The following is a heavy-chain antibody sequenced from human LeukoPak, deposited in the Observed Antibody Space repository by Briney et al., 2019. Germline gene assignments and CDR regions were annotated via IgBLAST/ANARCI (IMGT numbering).Heavy chain of an antibody. J-gene: IGHJ6*03. Sequence: MSSQTLSLTCTVSDDSISSGDYYWSWIRQPPGKGLEWIGEINHSGSTNYNPSLKSRVTISVDTSKNQFSLKLSSVTAADTAVYYCARARYREINYAYAGGFYYMDVWGKGTTVTVSS. CDR2: INHSGST. D-gene: IGHD1-26*01. CDR3: ARARYREINYAYAGGFYYMDV. CDR1: DDSISSGDYY. V-gene: IGHV4-30-4*08.